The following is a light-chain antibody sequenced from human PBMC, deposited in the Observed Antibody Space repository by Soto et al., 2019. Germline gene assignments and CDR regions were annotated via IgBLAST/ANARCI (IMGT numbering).Light chain of an antibody. Sequence: QSVLTQPPSASGSPGQSGTISCTGTSSDVGGYNFVSWYQQHPGKAPKLMIYEVSERPSGVPDRFSGSKSGNTASLTVSGLQAEDDSYCDWSSHAGSHIVVFGGGTQLTVL. CDR3: SSHAGSHIVV. V-gene: IGLV2-8*01. CDR1: SSDVGGYNF. CDR2: EVS. J-gene: IGLJ2*01.